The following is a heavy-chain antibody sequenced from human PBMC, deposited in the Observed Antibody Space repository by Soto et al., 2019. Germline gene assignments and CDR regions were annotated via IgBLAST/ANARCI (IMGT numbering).Heavy chain of an antibody. CDR1: GYPVTAYY. CDR2: INPATGAA. CDR3: SRGGGVGVAGSAAFDM. Sequence: QLHLVQSGAVVKKPGASVTVSCSASGYPVTAYYMHWVRQAPGRGLEWMGEINPATGAAKYTLPFRGRVTMTRDSSTSTVFKELSVLTSVDSAVFYFSRGGGVGVAGSAAFDMWGQGTLVTVSS. J-gene: IGHJ3*02. D-gene: IGHD3-3*01. V-gene: IGHV1-2*02.